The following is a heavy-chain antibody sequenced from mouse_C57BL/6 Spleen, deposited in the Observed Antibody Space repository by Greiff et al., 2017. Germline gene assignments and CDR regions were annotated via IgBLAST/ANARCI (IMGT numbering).Heavy chain of an antibody. D-gene: IGHD1-1*01. CDR3: ARDGHYYGSSLYFDY. CDR1: GFTFSDYY. J-gene: IGHJ2*01. CDR2: INYDGSST. V-gene: IGHV5-16*01. Sequence: EVQLVESEGGLVQPGSSMKLSCTASGFTFSDYYMAWVRQVPEKGLEWVANINYDGSSTYYLDSLKSRFIISRDNAKNILYLQMSSLKSEDTATYYCARDGHYYGSSLYFDYWGQGTTLTVSS.